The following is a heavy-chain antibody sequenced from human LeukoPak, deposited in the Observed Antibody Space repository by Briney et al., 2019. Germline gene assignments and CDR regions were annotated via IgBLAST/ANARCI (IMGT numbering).Heavy chain of an antibody. Sequence: SVKVSCKASGGTFSSYAISWVRQAPGQGLEWMGRIIPTFGTANYAQKFQGRVTITTDESTSTAYMELSSLRSEDTAVYYCATGPGYWNNDAFDIWGQGTMVTVSS. CDR3: ATGPGYWNNDAFDI. D-gene: IGHD1/OR15-1a*01. CDR1: GGTFSSYA. V-gene: IGHV1-69*05. J-gene: IGHJ3*02. CDR2: IIPTFGTA.